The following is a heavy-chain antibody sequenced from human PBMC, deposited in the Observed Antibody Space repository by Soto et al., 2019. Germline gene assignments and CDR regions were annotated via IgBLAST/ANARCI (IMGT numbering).Heavy chain of an antibody. CDR3: ARVWGYYDSSGYYYDWYFDL. CDR1: GFTFISYS. V-gene: IGHV3-48*02. Sequence: EVQLVESGGNLVQPGGSLRLSCAASGFTFISYSMSWVRQAPGKGLEWVSYISSSSTIYYADSVKGRFTISRDNAKNSLYLQMNSLRDEDTAVYYCARVWGYYDSSGYYYDWYFDLWGRGTLVTVSS. J-gene: IGHJ2*01. D-gene: IGHD3-22*01. CDR2: ISSSSTI.